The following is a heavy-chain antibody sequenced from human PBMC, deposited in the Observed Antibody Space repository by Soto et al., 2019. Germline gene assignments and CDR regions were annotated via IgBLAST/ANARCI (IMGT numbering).Heavy chain of an antibody. CDR1: GFTFSSYA. D-gene: IGHD3-10*01. CDR3: AKVPITMVRGVRTYYYYMDV. Sequence: GGSLRLSCAASGFTFSSYAMSWVRQAPGKGLEWVSAISGSGGSTYYADSVKGRFTISRDNSKNTLYLQMNSLRAEDTAVYYCAKVPITMVRGVRTYYYYMDVWGKGTTVTVSS. V-gene: IGHV3-23*01. J-gene: IGHJ6*03. CDR2: ISGSGGST.